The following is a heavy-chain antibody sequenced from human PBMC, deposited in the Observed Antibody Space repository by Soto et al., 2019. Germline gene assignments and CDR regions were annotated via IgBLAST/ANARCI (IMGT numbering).Heavy chain of an antibody. Sequence: GGSLRLSCTASGFTFGDYAMSWFRRAPGKGLEWVGFIRSKAYGGTTEYAASVKGRFTISRDDSKSIAYLQMNSLKTEDTAVYYCTRYPSGFWSGYLRFDPWGQGTLVTVAS. J-gene: IGHJ5*02. CDR1: GFTFGDYA. CDR2: IRSKAYGGTT. CDR3: TRYPSGFWSGYLRFDP. V-gene: IGHV3-49*03. D-gene: IGHD3-3*01.